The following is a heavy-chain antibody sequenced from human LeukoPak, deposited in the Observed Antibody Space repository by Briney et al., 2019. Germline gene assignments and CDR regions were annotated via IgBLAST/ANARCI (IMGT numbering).Heavy chain of an antibody. Sequence: ASAKVSCKASGYTFTGDQIYWLRQAPGQGLEWVGWIKPSSGDTLYEQKFQGRVTMTRDKSISSAYMELSSLRSDDTAVYYCARTSAGFLTAWGQGTLVTVSS. CDR2: IKPSSGDT. CDR3: ARTSAGFLTA. D-gene: IGHD2/OR15-2a*01. V-gene: IGHV1-2*02. J-gene: IGHJ5*02. CDR1: GYTFTGDQ.